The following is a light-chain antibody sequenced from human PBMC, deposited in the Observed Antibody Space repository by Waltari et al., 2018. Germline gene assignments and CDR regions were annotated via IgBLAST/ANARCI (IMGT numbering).Light chain of an antibody. V-gene: IGLV2-14*01. J-gene: IGLJ1*01. CDR1: SSDVGGYNY. CDR3: TSYTRYSTLV. CDR2: EVS. Sequence: QSALTQPAPVSGSPGQSITIPCSGTSSDVGGYNYVSWYRQHPGKAPKLMIFEVSNRPSGVSNRFGGSKSGNTASLTISGLQAEDEADYYCTSYTRYSTLVFGSGTKVTVL.